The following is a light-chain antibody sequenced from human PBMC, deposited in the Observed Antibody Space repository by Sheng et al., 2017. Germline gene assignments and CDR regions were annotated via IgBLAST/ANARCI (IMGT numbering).Light chain of an antibody. CDR1: QSISSW. Sequence: DIQMTQSPSTLSASVGDRVTITCRASQSISSWLAWYQQKPGEAPKLLIYKASNLESGVPSKFSGSGSGTEFTLTISSLQPEDFGTYYCQHYNNYLFTFGPGTKVEIK. V-gene: IGKV1-5*03. CDR2: KAS. J-gene: IGKJ3*01. CDR3: QHYNNYLFT.